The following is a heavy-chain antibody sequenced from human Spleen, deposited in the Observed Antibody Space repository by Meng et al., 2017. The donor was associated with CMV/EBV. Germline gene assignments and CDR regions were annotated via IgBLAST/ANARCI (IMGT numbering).Heavy chain of an antibody. CDR2: INQDGSQK. V-gene: IGHV3-7*04. Sequence: GESLKISCAASGFTFSSHWMTWVRQAPGKGLEWVANINQDGSQKNFLDSVKGRFTISRDNAKNSLFLQMNSLRAEDTAVYYCARVAAAGRGMDVWGPGTTVTVSS. CDR1: GFTFSSHW. D-gene: IGHD6-13*01. CDR3: ARVAAAGRGMDV. J-gene: IGHJ6*02.